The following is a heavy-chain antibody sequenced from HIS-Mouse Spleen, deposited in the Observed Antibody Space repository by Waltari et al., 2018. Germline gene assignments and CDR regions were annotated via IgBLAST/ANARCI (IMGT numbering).Heavy chain of an antibody. V-gene: IGHV4-34*01. CDR2: INHSGST. D-gene: IGHD6-6*01. CDR1: GGSFSCCY. J-gene: IGHJ4*02. Sequence: QVQLQQWGAGLLKPSETLSLTCPVYGGSFSCCYWSWIRQPPRKGLEWIGEINHSGSTNYNPSLKSRVTISVDTSKNQFSLKLSSVTAADTAVYYCAREDSSSVFDYWGQGTLVTVSS. CDR3: AREDSSSVFDY.